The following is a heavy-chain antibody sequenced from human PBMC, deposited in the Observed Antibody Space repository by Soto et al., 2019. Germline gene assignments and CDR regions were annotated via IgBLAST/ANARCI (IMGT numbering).Heavy chain of an antibody. Sequence: GGSLRLSCAASGFTFTTSAMSRVRQAPGKGLEWVSTLTCDGAYISYADSVKGRFTISRDNSQNTLYLQMNSLRADDTAIYYCARRMTAYFDFWGQGTLVTVSS. CDR2: LTCDGAYI. D-gene: IGHD2-8*01. V-gene: IGHV3-23*01. J-gene: IGHJ4*02. CDR3: ARRMTAYFDF. CDR1: GFTFTTSA.